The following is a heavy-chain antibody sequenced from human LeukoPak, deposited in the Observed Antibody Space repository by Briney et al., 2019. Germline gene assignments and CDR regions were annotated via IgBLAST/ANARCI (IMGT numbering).Heavy chain of an antibody. CDR1: GFTFSSYA. Sequence: GRSLRLSCAASGFTFSSYAMSWVRQAPGKGLEWVSAISGSGGSTYYADSVKGRFTISRDNSKNTLYLQMNSLRAEDTAVYYCAKGSSTSCYYGHFDYWGQGTLVTVSS. D-gene: IGHD2-2*01. J-gene: IGHJ4*02. CDR2: ISGSGGST. V-gene: IGHV3-23*01. CDR3: AKGSSTSCYYGHFDY.